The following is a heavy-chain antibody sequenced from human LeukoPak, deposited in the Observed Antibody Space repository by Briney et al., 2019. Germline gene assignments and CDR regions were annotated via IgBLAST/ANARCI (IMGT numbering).Heavy chain of an antibody. CDR1: GGSISGYH. V-gene: IGHV4-59*12. CDR2: IYYSGSS. Sequence: SETLSLTCNVSGGSISGYHWSWIRQPPGKGLEWLGYIYYSGSSNYNPSLKSRVTISADTSKNQFSLKLSSVTAADTAVYYCARGHGYCSSTSCRTHYYYGMDVWGQGTTVTVSS. D-gene: IGHD2-2*03. J-gene: IGHJ6*02. CDR3: ARGHGYCSSTSCRTHYYYGMDV.